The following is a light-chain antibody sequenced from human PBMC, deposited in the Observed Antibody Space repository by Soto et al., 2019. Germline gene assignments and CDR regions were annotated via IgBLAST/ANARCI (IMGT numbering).Light chain of an antibody. Sequence: EIVMTQSPATLSLSPGERATLSCRASESVSSNLAWYQQKAGQAPRLLIYGASTRATGIPARFSGSGSGTEFTLTISSLQSEDFAVYYCQQYNNWFWTFGQGTKV. J-gene: IGKJ1*01. CDR2: GAS. CDR3: QQYNNWFWT. CDR1: ESVSSN. V-gene: IGKV3-15*01.